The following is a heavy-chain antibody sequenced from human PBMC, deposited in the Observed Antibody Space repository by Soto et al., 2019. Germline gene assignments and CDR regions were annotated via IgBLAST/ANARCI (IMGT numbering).Heavy chain of an antibody. CDR1: GYTFRDFG. J-gene: IGHJ4*02. CDR2: IRSKSYGGAA. CDR3: TKIYGSGSYLPDY. D-gene: IGHD3-10*01. V-gene: IGHV3-49*03. Sequence: GGSLRLSCTASGYTFRDFGVSWFRQAPGKGLEWVGFIRSKSYGGAADYAASVTGRFIISRDDSKSIAYLQMNGLKIEDAAVYYCTKIYGSGSYLPDYWGQGTRVTSPQ.